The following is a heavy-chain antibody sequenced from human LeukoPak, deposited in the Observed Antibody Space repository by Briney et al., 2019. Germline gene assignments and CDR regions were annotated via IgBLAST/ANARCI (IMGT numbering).Heavy chain of an antibody. J-gene: IGHJ4*02. V-gene: IGHV4-34*01. CDR2: INRSGST. CDR3: ARVHIAARPFDY. CDR1: GGSFSGYY. Sequence: SETLSLTCAVYGGSFSGYYWSWIRQPPGKGLEWIGEINRSGSTNYNPSLKSRVTISVDTSKNQFSLKLSSVTAADTAVYYCARVHIAARPFDYWGQGTLVTVSS. D-gene: IGHD6-6*01.